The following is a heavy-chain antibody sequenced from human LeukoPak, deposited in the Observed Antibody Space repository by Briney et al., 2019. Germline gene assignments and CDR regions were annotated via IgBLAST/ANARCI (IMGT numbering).Heavy chain of an antibody. CDR1: GYTFTSYG. V-gene: IGHV1-18*01. CDR3: ARDPRVLRYFDWLSARYGFDP. Sequence: ASVKVSCKASGYTFTSYGISWVRQAPGQGLEWMGWISAYNGNTNYAQKLQGRVTMTTDTSTSTAYMELRSLRSDDTAVYYCARDPRVLRYFDWLSARYGFDPWGQGTLVTVSS. D-gene: IGHD3-9*01. J-gene: IGHJ5*02. CDR2: ISAYNGNT.